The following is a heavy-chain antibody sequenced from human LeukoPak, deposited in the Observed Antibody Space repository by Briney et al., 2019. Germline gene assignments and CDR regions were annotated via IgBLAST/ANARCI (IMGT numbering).Heavy chain of an antibody. D-gene: IGHD3-10*01. V-gene: IGHV1-2*06. CDR2: INPNSGGT. CDR1: GHTFTGYY. Sequence: GASVKVSCKASGHTFTGYYMHWVRQAPGQGLEWMGRINPNSGGTNYAQKFQGRVTMTRDTSISTAYMELSRLRSDDTAVYYCARVGEGFYYGSGRPNYYYYYMDVWGKGTTVTVSS. J-gene: IGHJ6*03. CDR3: ARVGEGFYYGSGRPNYYYYYMDV.